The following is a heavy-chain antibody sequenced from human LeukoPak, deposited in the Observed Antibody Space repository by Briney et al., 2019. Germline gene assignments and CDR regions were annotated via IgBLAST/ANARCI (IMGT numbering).Heavy chain of an antibody. V-gene: IGHV4-59*01. CDR3: ARAPIRYCSGGTCYSHFDY. J-gene: IGHJ4*02. Sequence: PSETLSLTCTVSGGSISSYYWNWIRQPPGKGLEWIGYIYYSGSTNYNPSLQSRVTISVDTSRSQFSLKLSSVTAADTAMYYCARAPIRYCSGGTCYSHFDYWGQGTLVTVSS. CDR2: IYYSGST. CDR1: GGSISSYY. D-gene: IGHD2-15*01.